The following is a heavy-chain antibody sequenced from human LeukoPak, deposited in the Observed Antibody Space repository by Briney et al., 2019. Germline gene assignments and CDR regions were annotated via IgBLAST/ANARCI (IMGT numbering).Heavy chain of an antibody. CDR1: GYTFTGYY. Sequence: GASVKVSCKASGYTFTGYYMHWVRQAPGQGLEWMGWINPNSGGTNYAQKFQGRVTMTRDTSISTAYMELSRLRSDDTAVYYCARVRTVGAIKTEYSYWGQGTLVTVSS. V-gene: IGHV1-2*02. CDR2: INPNSGGT. J-gene: IGHJ4*02. CDR3: ARVRTVGAIKTEYSY. D-gene: IGHD1-26*01.